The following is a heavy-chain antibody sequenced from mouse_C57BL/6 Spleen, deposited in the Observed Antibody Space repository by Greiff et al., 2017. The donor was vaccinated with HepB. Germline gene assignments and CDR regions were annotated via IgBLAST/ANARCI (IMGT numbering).Heavy chain of an antibody. J-gene: IGHJ2*01. D-gene: IGHD3-2*02. CDR1: GYTFTSYW. Sequence: QVQLQQPGAELVKPGASVKLSCKASGYTFTSYWMHWVKQRPGRGLEWIGRIDPNSGGTKYNEKFKSKATLTVDKPSSTAYMQLSSLTSEDSAVYYGARSRDSSGYERDYFDYWGQGTTLTVSS. V-gene: IGHV1-72*01. CDR2: IDPNSGGT. CDR3: ARSRDSSGYERDYFDY.